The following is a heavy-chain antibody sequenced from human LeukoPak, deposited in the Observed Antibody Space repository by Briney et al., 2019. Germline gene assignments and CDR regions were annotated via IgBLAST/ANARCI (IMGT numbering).Heavy chain of an antibody. CDR3: AKSFGPVIAAAGTGAD. V-gene: IGHV3-21*04. J-gene: IGHJ4*02. CDR1: GFTFSSYG. CDR2: ISSGSSYI. Sequence: GRSLRLSCAASGFTFSSYGMNWVRQAPGKGLEWVSSISSGSSYIYYAGSVKGRFTISRDNAKNSLYLQMNSLRAEDTAVYYCAKSFGPVIAAAGTGADWGQGILVTVSS. D-gene: IGHD6-13*01.